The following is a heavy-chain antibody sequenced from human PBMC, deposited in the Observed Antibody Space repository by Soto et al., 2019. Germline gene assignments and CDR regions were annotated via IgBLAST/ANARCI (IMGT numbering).Heavy chain of an antibody. J-gene: IGHJ4*02. D-gene: IGHD3-10*01. CDR2: ISGSGYST. CDR3: ATRSSGSYFDY. Sequence: EVQLLESGGGLVQPGGSLRLSCAASGFTFSSYAMSWVRQAPGKGLEWVSVISGSGYSTYYADSVKGRSTISRDNSKNTLYLQMNSLRAEDTAVYYCATRSSGSYFDYWGQGTLVTVSS. V-gene: IGHV3-23*01. CDR1: GFTFSSYA.